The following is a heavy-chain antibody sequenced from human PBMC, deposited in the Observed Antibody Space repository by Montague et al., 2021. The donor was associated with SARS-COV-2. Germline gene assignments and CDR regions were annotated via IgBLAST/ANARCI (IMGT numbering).Heavy chain of an antibody. CDR3: ARVRYYGSGTSLGMDV. V-gene: IGHV4-34*01. D-gene: IGHD3-10*01. J-gene: IGHJ6*02. Sequence: SETLSLTCAVYGGSFSGYYWSWIRQPPGKGLEWIGEINHSGGTNYNPSLKSRVTISVDTSKNQFSLKLSSVTAADTAVYYCARVRYYGSGTSLGMDVWGQGTTVTVPS. CDR1: GGSFSGYY. CDR2: INHSGGT.